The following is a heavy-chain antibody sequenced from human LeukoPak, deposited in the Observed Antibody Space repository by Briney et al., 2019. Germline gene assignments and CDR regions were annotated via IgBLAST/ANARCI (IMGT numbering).Heavy chain of an antibody. CDR2: INHSGYT. D-gene: IGHD5-24*01. Sequence: SETLSLTCGVYGGSFSGYYYSWIRQPPGKGLEWIGEINHSGYTNYNPSLKSRVTISVDTSKNHFSLKLGSVTAADTAVYYCARHVTISGPYDASDIWGQGTMVTVSP. CDR3: ARHVTISGPYDASDI. J-gene: IGHJ3*02. V-gene: IGHV4-34*01. CDR1: GGSFSGYY.